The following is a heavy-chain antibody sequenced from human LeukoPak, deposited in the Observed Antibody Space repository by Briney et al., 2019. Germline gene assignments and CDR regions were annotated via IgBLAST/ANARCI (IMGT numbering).Heavy chain of an antibody. D-gene: IGHD3-22*01. CDR2: IYYSGST. V-gene: IGHV4-59*08. J-gene: IGHJ4*02. CDR1: GGSISNYY. CDR3: ARLYYDSSGYYYFDY. Sequence: SETLSLTCTVSGGSISNYYWSWIRQPPGKGLEWIGHIYYSGSTNYNPSLKSRVTISVDTSKNQFSLKLSSVTAADTAVYYCARLYYDSSGYYYFDYWGQGTLVTVSS.